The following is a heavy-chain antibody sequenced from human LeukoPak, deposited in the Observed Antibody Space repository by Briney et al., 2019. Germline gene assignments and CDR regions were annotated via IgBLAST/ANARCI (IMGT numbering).Heavy chain of an antibody. J-gene: IGHJ4*02. V-gene: IGHV3-23*01. CDR3: AKGSAVGRPYYFDS. CDR1: GFIFSRYA. D-gene: IGHD6-6*01. Sequence: GGSLRPSCAASGFIFSRYAMSWVRQAPGKGLEWVSAIGGDGGSTYSADSVKGRFTISRDDSKNTLYLQMNSLTAEDTAVYYCAKGSAVGRPYYFDSWGQGTLVTVSS. CDR2: IGGDGGST.